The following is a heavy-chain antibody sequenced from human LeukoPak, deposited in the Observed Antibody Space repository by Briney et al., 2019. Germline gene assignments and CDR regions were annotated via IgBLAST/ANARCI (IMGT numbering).Heavy chain of an antibody. CDR3: ARQPDDFWSGYEDPYYYYYYMDV. Sequence: GASVKVSCKASGYTFTSYGISWVRQAPGQGLEWMGWISAYNGNTNYAQKLQGRVTITADESTSTAYMELSSLRSEDTAVYYCARQPDDFWSGYEDPYYYYYYMDVWGKGTTVTVSS. J-gene: IGHJ6*03. V-gene: IGHV1-18*01. D-gene: IGHD3-3*01. CDR1: GYTFTSYG. CDR2: ISAYNGNT.